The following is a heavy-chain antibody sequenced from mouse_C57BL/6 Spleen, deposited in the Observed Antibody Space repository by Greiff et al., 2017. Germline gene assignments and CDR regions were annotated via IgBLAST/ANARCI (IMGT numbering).Heavy chain of an antibody. J-gene: IGHJ3*01. V-gene: IGHV1-18*01. D-gene: IGHD3-2*02. CDR2: INPNNGGT. CDR3: ARRSTAQVPFAY. Sequence: DVQLQESGPELVKPGASVKIPCKASGYTFTDYNMDWVKQSHGKSLEWIGDINPNNGGTIYNQKFKGKATLTVDKSSSTAYMELRSLTSEDTAVYYCARRSTAQVPFAYWGQGTLVTVSA. CDR1: GYTFTDYN.